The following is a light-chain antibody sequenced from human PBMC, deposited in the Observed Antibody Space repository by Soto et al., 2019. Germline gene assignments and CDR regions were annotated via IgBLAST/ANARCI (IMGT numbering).Light chain of an antibody. Sequence: QSALTQPASVSGCPEQSIASSCTGTSRDVGGYSYVSWYQQQPGKAPKLVISDVSNRPSGVSDRFSGSKSGNTASLTISGLQTEDEADYYCASYTTSSTYVFGTGT. CDR3: ASYTTSSTYV. CDR1: SRDVGGYSY. V-gene: IGLV2-14*01. CDR2: DVS. J-gene: IGLJ1*01.